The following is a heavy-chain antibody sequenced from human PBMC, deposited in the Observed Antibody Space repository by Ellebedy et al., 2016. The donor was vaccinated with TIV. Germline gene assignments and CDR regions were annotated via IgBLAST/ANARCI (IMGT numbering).Heavy chain of an antibody. CDR1: GYSFTTYW. Sequence: PGGSLRLSCKGSGYSFTTYWIGWVRQMPGKGLEWMGIIYPGDSDIRYSPAFEGQVTISADKSNSTAYLQWRSLKASDTAMYYCAKLDTQYYHFWSGLSEGWYFDLWGRGTLVTVSS. V-gene: IGHV5-51*01. D-gene: IGHD3-3*01. J-gene: IGHJ2*01. CDR3: AKLDTQYYHFWSGLSEGWYFDL. CDR2: IYPGDSDI.